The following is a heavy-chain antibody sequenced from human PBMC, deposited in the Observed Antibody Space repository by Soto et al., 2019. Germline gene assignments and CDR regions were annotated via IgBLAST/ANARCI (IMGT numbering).Heavy chain of an antibody. CDR2: ISYDGSNK. D-gene: IGHD6-13*01. Sequence: GGSLRLSCAASGFTFSSYAMHWVRQAPGKGLEWVAVISYDGSNKYYADSVKGRFTISRDNSKNTLYLQMNSLRAEDTAVYYCAREYHPSSSWLYYYYGMEVWGQGTTVTVSS. J-gene: IGHJ6*02. V-gene: IGHV3-30-3*01. CDR3: AREYHPSSSWLYYYYGMEV. CDR1: GFTFSSYA.